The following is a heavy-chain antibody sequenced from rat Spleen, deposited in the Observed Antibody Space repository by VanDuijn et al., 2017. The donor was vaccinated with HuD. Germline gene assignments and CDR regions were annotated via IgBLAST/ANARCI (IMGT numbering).Heavy chain of an antibody. Sequence: QVQLKESGPGLVQPSQTLSLTCTVSGFSLTSYHVSWVRQPPGKGLEGMGVIGSGGSTAYNSLLQSRLSITREISESQVFLEMNSLQTEDTATYYCARADRETYAHFDHWGQGVMVTVSS. D-gene: IGHD1-6*01. V-gene: IGHV2-43*01. CDR2: IGSGGST. J-gene: IGHJ2*01. CDR3: ARADRETYAHFDH. CDR1: GFSLTSYH.